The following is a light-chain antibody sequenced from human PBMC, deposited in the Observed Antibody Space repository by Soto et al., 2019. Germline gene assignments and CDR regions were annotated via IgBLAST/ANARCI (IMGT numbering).Light chain of an antibody. CDR1: SSDVGSYNL. CDR2: EVS. J-gene: IGLJ3*02. CDR3: CSYAGSSTGV. Sequence: QSALTQPASVSGSPGQSITISCTGTSSDVGSYNLVSWYKQHPGKAPKLMIYEVSKRPSGVSNRFSGSKSGNTASLTISGLQAEDEADYYCCSYAGSSTGVFGGGTKLTVL. V-gene: IGLV2-23*02.